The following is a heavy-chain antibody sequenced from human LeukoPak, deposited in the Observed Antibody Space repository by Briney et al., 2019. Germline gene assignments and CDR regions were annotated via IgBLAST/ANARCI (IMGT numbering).Heavy chain of an antibody. Sequence: SGTLSLTCTVSGGSISSSSYYWGWIRQPPGKGLEWIGSIYYSGSTYYNPSLKSRVTISVDTSKNQFSLKLSSVTAADTAVYYCASLYSGYALGDYWGQGTLVTVSS. CDR2: IYYSGST. CDR1: GGSISSSSYY. CDR3: ASLYSGYALGDY. J-gene: IGHJ4*02. D-gene: IGHD5-12*01. V-gene: IGHV4-39*01.